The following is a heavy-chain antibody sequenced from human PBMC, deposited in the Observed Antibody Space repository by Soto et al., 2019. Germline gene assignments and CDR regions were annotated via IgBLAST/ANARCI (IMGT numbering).Heavy chain of an antibody. J-gene: IGHJ3*01. CDR1: GGTFSRHA. CDR2: ILPIVDAI. D-gene: IGHD4-17*01. CDR3: VGAPLNDDGVHAACDG. Sequence: QVQLVQSGTEVKKPGSSVKVSCKASGGTFSRHAVNWVRQAPGQGLEWMGAILPIVDAINDAQKFQDRVTITADESAGTGYMALRRLRSEDMAVYFCVGAPLNDDGVHAACDGGDQGTLLSVSS. V-gene: IGHV1-69*12.